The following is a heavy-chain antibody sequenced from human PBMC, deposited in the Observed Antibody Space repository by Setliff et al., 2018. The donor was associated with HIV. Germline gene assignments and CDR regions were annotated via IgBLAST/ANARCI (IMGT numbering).Heavy chain of an antibody. D-gene: IGHD3-10*01. V-gene: IGHV3-48*03. J-gene: IGHJ6*02. CDR2: ISSSGSPI. Sequence: PGGSLRLSCVVSGFTFSNYKNYEMHWVRQAPGKGLEWLSYISSSGSPIYYAESVQGRFTVSRDNSKNSLYLQMNSLRVEDTAVYYCARDYLYYNMYNGSPVYGMDVWGQGTTVTVSS. CDR3: ARDYLYYNMYNGSPVYGMDV. CDR1: GFTFSNY.